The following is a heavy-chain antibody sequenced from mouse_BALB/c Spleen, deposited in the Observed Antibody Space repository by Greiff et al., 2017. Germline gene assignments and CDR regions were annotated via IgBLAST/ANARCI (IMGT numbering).Heavy chain of an antibody. CDR3: TREGVWYPWFAY. D-gene: IGHD2-10*02. CDR2: IYPGSGST. CDR1: GYTFTSYW. J-gene: IGHJ3*01. V-gene: IGHV1S22*01. Sequence: LQQPGSELVRPGASVKLSCKASGYTFTSYWMHWVKQRHGRGLEWIGNIYPGSGSTNYDEKFKSKGTLTVDTSSSTAYMHLSSLTSEDSAVYYCTREGVWYPWFAYWGQGTLVTVSA.